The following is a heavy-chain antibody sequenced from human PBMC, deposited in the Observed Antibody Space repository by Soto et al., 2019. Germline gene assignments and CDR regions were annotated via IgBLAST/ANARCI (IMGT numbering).Heavy chain of an antibody. CDR1: GGTFSSYA. D-gene: IGHD5-18*01. CDR2: IIPIFGTA. J-gene: IGHJ4*02. CDR3: ARVPPGAMVPFDY. V-gene: IGHV1-69*13. Sequence: SVKVSCKASGGTFSSYAISWVRQAPGQGLEWMGGIIPIFGTANYAQKFQGRVTITADESTSTAYMELSSLRSEDTAVYYCARVPPGAMVPFDYWGQGTTVTVSS.